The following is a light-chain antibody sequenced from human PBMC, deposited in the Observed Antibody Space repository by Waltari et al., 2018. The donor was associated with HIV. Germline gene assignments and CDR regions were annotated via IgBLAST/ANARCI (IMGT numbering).Light chain of an antibody. V-gene: IGKV3-15*01. CDR2: GAS. CDR3: QQYDNWPPR. J-gene: IGKJ1*01. Sequence: EIVMTQSPASLSMSPGERATLSCRASHSISNNLAWYHQKPGQAPSLLIYGASTRATVIPARFSGSGSGTEFTLTISSLQPEDFALYYCQQYDNWPPRFGQGTKVEIK. CDR1: HSISNN.